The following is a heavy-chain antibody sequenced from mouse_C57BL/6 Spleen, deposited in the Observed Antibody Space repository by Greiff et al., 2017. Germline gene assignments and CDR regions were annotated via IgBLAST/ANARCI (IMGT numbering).Heavy chain of an antibody. D-gene: IGHD1-1*01. V-gene: IGHV5-6*01. CDR3: ARQCGSSSFDY. Sequence: EVKLMESGGDLVKPGGSLKLSCAASGFTFSSYGMSWVRQTPDKRLELVATISSGGSYTYYPDSVKGRVTISRDNAKNTLYMQMSSLKSDDTAMYYCARQCGSSSFDYWGQGTTLTVSS. J-gene: IGHJ2*01. CDR2: ISSGGSYT. CDR1: GFTFSSYG.